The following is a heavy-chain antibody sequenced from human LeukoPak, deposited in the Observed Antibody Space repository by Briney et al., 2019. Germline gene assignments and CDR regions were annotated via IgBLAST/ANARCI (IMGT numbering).Heavy chain of an antibody. CDR3: ALLAVASDFDY. CDR1: GFTLSGYS. V-gene: IGHV3-48*04. D-gene: IGHD6-19*01. Sequence: GGSLRLACAASGFTLSGYSMNWVRQAPGKGLEWVSYISSGASTMYYADSVKGRFTISRDNARNSLFLQMNSLRAEDTAVYYCALLAVASDFDYWGQGTLVTVSS. CDR2: ISSGASTM. J-gene: IGHJ4*02.